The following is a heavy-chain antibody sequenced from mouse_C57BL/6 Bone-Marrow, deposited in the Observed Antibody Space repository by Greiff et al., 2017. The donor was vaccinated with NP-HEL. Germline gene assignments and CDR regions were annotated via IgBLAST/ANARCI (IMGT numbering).Heavy chain of an antibody. J-gene: IGHJ3*01. Sequence: VQLQQSGAELVKPGASVKLSCKASGYAFTEYTIHWVKQRSGQGLEWIGWFYPGSGSIKYNEKFKDKATLTADKSSSTVYMELSRLTSEDSAVYFCARHEEGANWEKRAWFAYWGQGTLVTVSA. CDR1: GYAFTEYT. CDR2: FYPGSGSI. CDR3: ARHEEGANWEKRAWFAY. D-gene: IGHD4-1*01. V-gene: IGHV1-62-2*01.